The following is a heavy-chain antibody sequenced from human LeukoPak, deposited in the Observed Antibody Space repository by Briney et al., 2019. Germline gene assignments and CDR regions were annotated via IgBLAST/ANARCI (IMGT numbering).Heavy chain of an antibody. J-gene: IGHJ4*02. CDR1: GYTFTTYG. D-gene: IGHD5-24*01. CDR3: ARDHVPRGDGYNYYEY. Sequence: ASVKVSCKASGYTFTTYGISWVRQAPGQGLEWMGWISGYKGNTIYAQKLQGRVTMTTDTSASTAYMDLRSLRPDDTVVYYCARDHVPRGDGYNYYEYWGQGTLVTVPS. V-gene: IGHV1-18*01. CDR2: ISGYKGNT.